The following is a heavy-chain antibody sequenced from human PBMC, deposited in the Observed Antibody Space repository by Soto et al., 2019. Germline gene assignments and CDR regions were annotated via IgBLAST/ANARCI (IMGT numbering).Heavy chain of an antibody. CDR1: GGSISSGDYY. CDR2: IYYSGST. J-gene: IGHJ3*02. CDR3: ARDIDDFWSGYTTRAFDI. V-gene: IGHV4-30-4*01. Sequence: PSETLSLTCTVSGGSISSGDYYWSWIRQPPGKGLEWIGYIYYSGSTYYNPSLKSRVTISVDTSKNQFSLKLSSVTAADTAVYYCARDIDDFWSGYTTRAFDIWGQGTMVTVS. D-gene: IGHD3-3*01.